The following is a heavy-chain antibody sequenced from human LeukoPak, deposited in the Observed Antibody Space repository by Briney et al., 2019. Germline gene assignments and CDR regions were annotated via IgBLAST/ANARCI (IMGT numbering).Heavy chain of an antibody. J-gene: IGHJ6*02. D-gene: IGHD6-19*01. CDR1: GGSFSGYY. V-gene: IGHV4-34*01. CDR2: INHSGST. Sequence: PSETLSLTCAVCGGSFSGYYWSWIRQPPGKGLEWIGEINHSGSTNYNPSPKSRVTISVDKSKNQFSLKLTSVTAADTAVYYCASRSYNGMDVWGQGTTVTVSS. CDR3: ASRSYNGMDV.